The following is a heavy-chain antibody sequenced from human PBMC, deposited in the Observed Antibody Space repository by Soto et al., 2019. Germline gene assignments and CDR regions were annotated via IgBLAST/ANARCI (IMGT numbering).Heavy chain of an antibody. J-gene: IGHJ6*03. CDR1: GFTFGDYA. D-gene: IGHD2-2*02. V-gene: IGHV3-49*03. CDR3: TRDGVVVPAAITYYYYMDV. CDR2: IRSKAYGGTT. Sequence: GGSLRLSCTASGFTFGDYAMSWFRQAPGKGLEWVGFIRSKAYGGTTEYAASVKGRFTISRDDSKSIAYLQMNSLKTEDTAVYYCTRDGVVVPAAITYYYYMDVWGKGTTVTVSS.